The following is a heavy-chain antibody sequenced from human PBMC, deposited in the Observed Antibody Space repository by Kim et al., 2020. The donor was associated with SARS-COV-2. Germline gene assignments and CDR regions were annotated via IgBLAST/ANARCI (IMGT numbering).Heavy chain of an antibody. J-gene: IGHJ5*01. CDR2: INPNSGGT. Sequence: ASVKVSCKASGYTFTGYYMHWVRQAPGQGLEWMGWINPNSGGTNYAQKFQGRVTMTRDTSISTAYMELSRLRSDDTAVYYCARAALPQWLSQLGDWFDSWGQGTLVTVSS. V-gene: IGHV1-2*02. CDR3: ARAALPQWLSQLGDWFDS. CDR1: GYTFTGYY. D-gene: IGHD6-19*01.